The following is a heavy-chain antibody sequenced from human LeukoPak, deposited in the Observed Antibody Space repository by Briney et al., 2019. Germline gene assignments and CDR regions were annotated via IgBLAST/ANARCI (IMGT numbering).Heavy chain of an antibody. J-gene: IGHJ6*03. D-gene: IGHD2-2*01. CDR1: GFTFSNAW. V-gene: IGHV3-15*01. CDR2: IKSKTDGGTT. Sequence: GGSLRLSCAASGFTFSNAWMSWVRQAPGKGLEWVGRIKSKTDGGTTDYAAPVKGRFTISRDDSKNTLYLQMNSLKTEDTAVYYCTAGIVVVPAYYYYFMDVWGKGTTVTVSS. CDR3: TAGIVVVPAYYYYFMDV.